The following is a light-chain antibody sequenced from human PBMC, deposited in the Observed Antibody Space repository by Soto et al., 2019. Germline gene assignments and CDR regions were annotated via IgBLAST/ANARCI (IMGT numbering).Light chain of an antibody. V-gene: IGKV3-15*01. Sequence: EIVMTQSPVTLSVSPGERATLSCRASQSVSSNLAWYQQKPGQAPSLLIYGAFTRATGIPARFSGTGSGTEFTLTISSLQSEDFALYYCQQRKSWPRTFGQGTKVDIK. CDR2: GAF. CDR3: QQRKSWPRT. CDR1: QSVSSN. J-gene: IGKJ1*01.